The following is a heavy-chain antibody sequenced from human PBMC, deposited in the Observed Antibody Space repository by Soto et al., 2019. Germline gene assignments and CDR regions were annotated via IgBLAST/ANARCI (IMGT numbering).Heavy chain of an antibody. V-gene: IGHV1-8*01. CDR3: AREKTSDGRDV. CDR2: MNPNSGNT. Sequence: QVQLVQSGDEVKKPGASVKVSCKASGYTFTSYDITWVRQATGQGLEWMGWMNPNSGNTGSAQKFQGRVTMTRNTAIITAYMELSSLRAVDTTLYYCAREKTSDGRDVGGQGTTVTVSS. J-gene: IGHJ6*02. CDR1: GYTFTSYD.